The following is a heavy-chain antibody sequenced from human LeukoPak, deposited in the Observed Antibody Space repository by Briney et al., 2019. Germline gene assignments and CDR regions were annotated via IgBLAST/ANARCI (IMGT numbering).Heavy chain of an antibody. J-gene: IGHJ5*02. Sequence: GASAKVSCKASGYTFTSYYMHWVRQAPGQGLEWMGWISAYNGNTNYAQKLQGRVTMTTDTSTSTAYMELRSLRSDDTAVYYCARDNSVGDIAWWFDPWGQGTLVTVSS. V-gene: IGHV1-18*04. CDR1: GYTFTSYY. CDR3: ARDNSVGDIAWWFDP. D-gene: IGHD3-16*02. CDR2: ISAYNGNT.